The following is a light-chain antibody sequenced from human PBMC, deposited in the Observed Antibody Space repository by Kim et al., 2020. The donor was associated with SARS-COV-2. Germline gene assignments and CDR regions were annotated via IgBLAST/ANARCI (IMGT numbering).Light chain of an antibody. CDR3: CSYAGSYTWL. CDR1: SNDVGDYSS. V-gene: IGLV2-11*01. Sequence: QSALTQSRSVSGSPGQSVTISCTGSSNDVGDYSSVSWYQQHPGKAPRLIIHDVTKRPSGVPDRFSASKSGSTASLTISGLRTEDEAHYYCCSYAGSYTWLFGGGTQLTVL. J-gene: IGLJ3*02. CDR2: DVT.